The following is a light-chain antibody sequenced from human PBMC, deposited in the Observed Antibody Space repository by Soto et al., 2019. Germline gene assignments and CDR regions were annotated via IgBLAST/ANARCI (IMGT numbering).Light chain of an antibody. CDR2: GAS. J-gene: IGKJ5*01. Sequence: EIVLTQSPGTLSLSPGERATLSCRASQSVSSSYLAWYQQKPGQAPRLLIYGASSRASGIPDRFSGSGSGTDFTLTTNRVEPEDSAVYYCQQYYTLITFGQGTRLEIK. CDR3: QQYYTLIT. CDR1: QSVSSSY. V-gene: IGKV3-20*01.